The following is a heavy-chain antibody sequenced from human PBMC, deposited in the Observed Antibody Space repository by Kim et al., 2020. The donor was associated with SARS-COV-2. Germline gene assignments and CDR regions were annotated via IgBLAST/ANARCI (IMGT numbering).Heavy chain of an antibody. CDR2: MNPNSGNT. CDR3: ARGLRGITIFGVATNNYYYYMDV. D-gene: IGHD3-3*01. J-gene: IGHJ6*03. Sequence: ASVKVSCKASGYTFTSYDINWVRQATGQGLEWMGWMNPNSGNTGYAQKFQGRVTMTRNTSISTAYMELSSLRSEDTAVYYCARGLRGITIFGVATNNYYYYMDVWGKGTTVTVSS. V-gene: IGHV1-8*01. CDR1: GYTFTSYD.